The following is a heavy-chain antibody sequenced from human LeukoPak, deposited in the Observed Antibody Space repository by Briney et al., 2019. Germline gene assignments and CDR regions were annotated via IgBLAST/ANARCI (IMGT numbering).Heavy chain of an antibody. CDR1: GGTFSSYA. J-gene: IGHJ4*02. CDR3: AKDEGEEWLRSILDH. D-gene: IGHD5-12*01. V-gene: IGHV1-69*04. Sequence: SVKVSCKASGGTFSSYAISWVRQAPGQGLEWMGRIIPILGIANYAQKFQGRVTITADKSTSTAYMELSSLRSEDTAVYYCAKDEGEEWLRSILDHWGQGTLVTVSS. CDR2: IIPILGIA.